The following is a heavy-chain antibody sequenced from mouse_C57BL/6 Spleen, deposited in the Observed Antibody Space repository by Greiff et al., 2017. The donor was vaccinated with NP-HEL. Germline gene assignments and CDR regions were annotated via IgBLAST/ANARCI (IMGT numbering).Heavy chain of an antibody. V-gene: IGHV1-15*01. J-gene: IGHJ1*03. CDR3: TRDYYGLYFDV. CDR2: IDPETGGT. Sequence: VQLVESGAELVRPGASVTLSCKASGYTFTDYEMHWVKQTPVHGLEWIGAIDPETGGTAYNQKFKGKAILTADKSSSTAYMELRSLTSEDSAVYYCTRDYYGLYFDVWGTGTTVTVSS. CDR1: GYTFTDYE. D-gene: IGHD1-1*01.